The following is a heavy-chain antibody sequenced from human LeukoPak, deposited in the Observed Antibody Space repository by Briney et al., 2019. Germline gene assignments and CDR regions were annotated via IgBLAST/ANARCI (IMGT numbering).Heavy chain of an antibody. CDR3: ARDSALNYYDSSGYPNNWFDP. CDR1: GDSVSSNSAA. J-gene: IGHJ5*02. CDR2: TYYRSKWYN. Sequence: SQTLSLTCAISGDSVSSNSAAWNWIRQSPSRGLEWLGRTYYRSKWYNDYAVPVKSRITINPDTSKNQFSLQLDSVTPEDTAVYYCARDSALNYYDSSGYPNNWFDPWGQGTLVTVSS. V-gene: IGHV6-1*01. D-gene: IGHD3-22*01.